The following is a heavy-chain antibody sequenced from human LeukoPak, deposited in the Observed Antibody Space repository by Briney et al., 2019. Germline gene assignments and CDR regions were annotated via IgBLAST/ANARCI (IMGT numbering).Heavy chain of an antibody. Sequence: PSETLSLTCTVSGGSISTYYWSWIRQPPGKGLEWIGYIYYTGSTSYNPSLKSRVTTSLDASKNQFSLELNSVTPADTAVYYCAKSGYNRFDYWGQGTRVTVSS. V-gene: IGHV4-59*01. D-gene: IGHD5-24*01. CDR2: IYYTGST. J-gene: IGHJ4*02. CDR1: GGSISTYY. CDR3: AKSGYNRFDY.